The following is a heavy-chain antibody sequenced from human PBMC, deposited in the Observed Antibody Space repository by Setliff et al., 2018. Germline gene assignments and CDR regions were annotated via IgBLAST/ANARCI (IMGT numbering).Heavy chain of an antibody. CDR3: ARRETYYNFWSGYYAY. CDR1: GASISSSSYY. V-gene: IGHV4-39*07. D-gene: IGHD3-3*01. J-gene: IGHJ4*02. CDR2: IFYGGST. Sequence: LSLTCTVSGASISSSSYYWAWIRQPPGRGLELIGSIFYGGSTYYNPSLKSRVTISIDASKNQFSLKLSSVTAADTAVYYCARRETYYNFWSGYYAYWGQGTLVTVSS.